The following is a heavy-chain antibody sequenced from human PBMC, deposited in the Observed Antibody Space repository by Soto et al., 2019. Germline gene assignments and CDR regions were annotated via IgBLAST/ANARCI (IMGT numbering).Heavy chain of an antibody. J-gene: IGHJ4*02. Sequence: QVQLQESGPGLVKPSETLSLTCTVSGGSMRGQHWSWIRQPPGKGLEWIGHHSDSTNYNPSLKSRITLSTDTSKNHFSLKLSSVTAADPAVYYCATYTVGGGGRGYWGQGTLVTVSS. D-gene: IGHD3-16*01. CDR1: GGSMRGQH. CDR3: ATYTVGGGGRGY. CDR2: HHSDST. V-gene: IGHV4-4*09.